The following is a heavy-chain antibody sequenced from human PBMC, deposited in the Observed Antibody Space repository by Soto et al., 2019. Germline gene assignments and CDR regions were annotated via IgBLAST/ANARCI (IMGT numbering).Heavy chain of an antibody. J-gene: IGHJ4*02. V-gene: IGHV1-2*02. CDR1: GYTFTGYY. D-gene: IGHD6-19*01. CDR2: INPNSGGT. Sequence: ASVKVSCKGSGYTFTGYYMHWVRQAPGQGLEWMGWINPNSGGTNYAQKFQGRVTMTRDTSISTAYMELSRLRSDDTAVYYCARAIRYSSGWYFDYWGQGTLVTAPQ. CDR3: ARAIRYSSGWYFDY.